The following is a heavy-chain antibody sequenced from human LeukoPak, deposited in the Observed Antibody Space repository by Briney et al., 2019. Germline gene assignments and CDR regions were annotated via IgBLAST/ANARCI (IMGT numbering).Heavy chain of an antibody. CDR2: IYYSGST. J-gene: IGHJ3*02. CDR3: ARIPLDYYDSSGYYYGGAFDI. V-gene: IGHV4-39*07. D-gene: IGHD3-22*01. Sequence: PSETLSLTCTVSGGSISSSSYYWGWIRQPPGKGLEWIGSIYYSGSTYYNPSLKSRVTISVDTSKNQFSLKLSSVTAADTAVYYCARIPLDYYDSSGYYYGGAFDIWGQGAMVTVSS. CDR1: GGSISSSSYY.